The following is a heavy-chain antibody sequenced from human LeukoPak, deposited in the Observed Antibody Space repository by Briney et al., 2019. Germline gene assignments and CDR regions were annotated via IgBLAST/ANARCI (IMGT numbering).Heavy chain of an antibody. J-gene: IGHJ4*02. Sequence: PGGSLTLSCAASGFTFDDYGMSWVRQPPGKGLEWVSGINWNGGSTGYADSVKGRFTISRDNAKNSLYLQMNSLRAEDTALYYCARDQAKGFDYWGQGTLVTVSS. V-gene: IGHV3-20*04. CDR1: GFTFDDYG. CDR3: ARDQAKGFDY. CDR2: INWNGGST.